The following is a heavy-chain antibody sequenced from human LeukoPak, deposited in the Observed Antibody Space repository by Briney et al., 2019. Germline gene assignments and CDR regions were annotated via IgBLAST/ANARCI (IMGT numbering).Heavy chain of an antibody. CDR1: GFTVSSNY. V-gene: IGHV3-66*01. D-gene: IGHD3-16*01. CDR3: ARGPGGYDN. J-gene: IGHJ4*02. Sequence: GGSLRLSCAASGFTVSSNYMTWARQAPGKGLEWVSVIFGGGSTHYADSVKGRFTISRDNSKNTLFLQMNSLRVEDTAVYYCARGPGGYDNWGQGTLVTVSS. CDR2: IFGGGST.